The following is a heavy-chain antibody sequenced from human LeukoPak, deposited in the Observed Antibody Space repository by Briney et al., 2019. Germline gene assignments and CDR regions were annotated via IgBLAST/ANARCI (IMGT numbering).Heavy chain of an antibody. D-gene: IGHD6-19*01. CDR3: ARGGVAVAAENWFDP. CDR2: FDPEDGGT. CDR1: GYTLTELS. J-gene: IGHJ5*02. Sequence: ASVKVSCKVSGYTLTELSMHWVRQAPGKGLEWMGGFDPEDGGTIYAQKFQGRVTITADKSTSTAYMELSSLRSEDTAVYYCARGGVAVAAENWFDPWGQGTLVTVSS. V-gene: IGHV1-24*01.